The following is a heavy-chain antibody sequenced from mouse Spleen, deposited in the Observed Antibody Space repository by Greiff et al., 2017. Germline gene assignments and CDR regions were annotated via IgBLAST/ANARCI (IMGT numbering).Heavy chain of an antibody. V-gene: IGHV5-15*01. CDR3: ARAEKFITTVVESYFDY. CDR2: ISNLAYSI. Sequence: EVKLVESGGGLVQPGGSLELSCAASGFTFSDYGMAWVRQAPRKGPEWVAFISNLAYSIYYADTMTGRFTISRENAKNTLYLEMSSLRSEDTAMYYCARAEKFITTVVESYFDYWGQGTTLTVSS. D-gene: IGHD1-1*01. CDR1: GFTFSDYG. J-gene: IGHJ2*01.